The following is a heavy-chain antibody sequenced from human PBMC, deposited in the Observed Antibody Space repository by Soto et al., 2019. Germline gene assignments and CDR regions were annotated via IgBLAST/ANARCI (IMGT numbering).Heavy chain of an antibody. CDR1: GGSLSRGGYY. CDR3: ARAAVTSRYYYYGMDV. CDR2: IYYSGST. Sequence: PSETPSPPCTVSGGSLSRGGYYWSWIRQHPGKGLEWIVYIYYSGSTYYNPSLKSRVTISVDTSKNQFSLKLSSVTAADTAVYYCARAAVTSRYYYYGMDVWGQGTTVTVSS. J-gene: IGHJ6*02. D-gene: IGHD4-17*01. V-gene: IGHV4-31*03.